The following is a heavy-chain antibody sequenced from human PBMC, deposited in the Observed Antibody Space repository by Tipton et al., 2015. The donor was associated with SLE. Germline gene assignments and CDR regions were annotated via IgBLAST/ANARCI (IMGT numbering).Heavy chain of an antibody. CDR2: IYYSGST. J-gene: IGHJ6*03. Sequence: TLSLTCTVSGGSISSGGYYWSWIRQHPGKGLEWIGYIYYSGSTYYNPSLKSRVTISVDTSKNQFSLKLSSVTAADTAVYYCARAMGIVHYMDVWGKGNTVTVSS. CDR1: GGSISSGGYY. CDR3: ARAMGIVHYMDV. V-gene: IGHV4-31*03. D-gene: IGHD2/OR15-2a*01.